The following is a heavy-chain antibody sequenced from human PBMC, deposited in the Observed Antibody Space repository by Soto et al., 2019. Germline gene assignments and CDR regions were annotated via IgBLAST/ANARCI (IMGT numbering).Heavy chain of an antibody. V-gene: IGHV3-23*01. Sequence: GGSLRLSCAASGFTFCSYAMSWVRQAPGKGLEWVSAISGSGVSTYYADYVKGRFTISRDNSKNTLYLQMNSLRAEDTAVYYCAKGYCSSTSCPGEFDPWGQGTLVTVSS. J-gene: IGHJ5*02. D-gene: IGHD2-2*01. CDR1: GFTFCSYA. CDR3: AKGYCSSTSCPGEFDP. CDR2: ISGSGVST.